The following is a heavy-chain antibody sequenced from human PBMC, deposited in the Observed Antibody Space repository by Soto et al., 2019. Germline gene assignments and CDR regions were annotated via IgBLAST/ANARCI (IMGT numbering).Heavy chain of an antibody. D-gene: IGHD5-12*01. V-gene: IGHV1-3*01. CDR3: ESVPYSGDDVKQAVDI. J-gene: IGHJ3*02. Sequence: QVQLVQSGAEVKKPGASVKISCKASGYTFTSYAVHWVRQAPGQRLEWMGWIHAGNGYTKYSQNFHGRVTLTRDTSARTVYMELSSLRSEDTAVYYCESVPYSGDDVKQAVDIWGQGTMVAVSA. CDR1: GYTFTSYA. CDR2: IHAGNGYT.